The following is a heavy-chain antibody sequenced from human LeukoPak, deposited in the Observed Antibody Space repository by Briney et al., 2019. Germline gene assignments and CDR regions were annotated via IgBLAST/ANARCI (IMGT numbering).Heavy chain of an antibody. CDR2: IYYDGSKK. CDR3: ATWRGSGSYGGYFDY. Sequence: GGSLRLSCVASGFTLSDAWMHWVRQAPGKGLEWVAIIYYDGSKKNYADSVRGRFTISRDNSKNTLYLQMNSLRVEDTAVYYCATWRGSGSYGGYFDYWGQGTPVTVSS. D-gene: IGHD3-10*01. V-gene: IGHV3-33*08. CDR1: GFTLSDAW. J-gene: IGHJ4*02.